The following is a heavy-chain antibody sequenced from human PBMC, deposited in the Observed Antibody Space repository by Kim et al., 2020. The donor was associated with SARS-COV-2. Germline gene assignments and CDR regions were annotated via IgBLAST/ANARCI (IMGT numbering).Heavy chain of an antibody. CDR2: INWKGGST. J-gene: IGHJ6*02. Sequence: GGSLRLSCAASGFILDDYGMSWVRQAPGKGLEWISGINWKGGSTGYADSVKGRFTISSDSAKNSLYLQMNSLRVEDTALYYCAKKAVIAAGGALYYYGMDVWGQGTTVTVSS. D-gene: IGHD6-13*01. CDR1: GFILDDYG. CDR3: AKKAVIAAGGALYYYGMDV. V-gene: IGHV3-20*04.